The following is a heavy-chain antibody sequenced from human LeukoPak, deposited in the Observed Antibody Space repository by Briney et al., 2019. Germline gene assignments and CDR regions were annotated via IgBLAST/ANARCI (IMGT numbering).Heavy chain of an antibody. CDR3: ARALVPAAIPEDYYYGMDV. Sequence: ASVKVSCKASGYTFTSYYMHWVRQAPGQGLEWMGIINPSGGSTSYAQKFQGRVTMTRDTSTSTVYMELSSLGSEDTAVYYCARALVPAAIPEDYYYGMDVWGQGTTVTVSS. J-gene: IGHJ6*02. CDR2: INPSGGST. D-gene: IGHD2-2*01. CDR1: GYTFTSYY. V-gene: IGHV1-46*01.